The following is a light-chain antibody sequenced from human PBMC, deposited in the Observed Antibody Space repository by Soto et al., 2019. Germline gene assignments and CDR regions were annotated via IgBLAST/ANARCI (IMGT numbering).Light chain of an antibody. CDR1: SSNVGSNY. CDR2: RNN. Sequence: QSVLTQPPSASGTPGQRVTISCSGSSSNVGSNYVYWYQQLPGTAPKLLIYRNNQRPSGVPDRFSGSKSGTSASLAISGLRSEDVADYYCAGWDDSLSGPVFGGGTKLTVL. CDR3: AGWDDSLSGPV. V-gene: IGLV1-47*01. J-gene: IGLJ2*01.